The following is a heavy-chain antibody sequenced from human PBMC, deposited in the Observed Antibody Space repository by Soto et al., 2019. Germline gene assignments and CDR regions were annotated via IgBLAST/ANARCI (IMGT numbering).Heavy chain of an antibody. CDR3: AKDGNPTMIVVRNWFDP. J-gene: IGHJ5*02. D-gene: IGHD3-22*01. V-gene: IGHV3-30*18. Sequence: GGSLRLSCAASGFTFSSYGMHWVRQDPGKGLEWVAVISYDGSNKYYADSVKGRFTISRDNSKNTLYLQMNSLRAEDTAVYYCAKDGNPTMIVVRNWFDPWGQGNL. CDR1: GFTFSSYG. CDR2: ISYDGSNK.